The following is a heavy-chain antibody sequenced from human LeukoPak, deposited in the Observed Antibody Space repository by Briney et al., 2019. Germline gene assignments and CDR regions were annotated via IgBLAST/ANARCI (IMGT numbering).Heavy chain of an antibody. V-gene: IGHV3-23*01. Sequence: GASVKVSCKASGGTFSSYAMSWVRQAPGKGLEWVSAISGSGGSTYYADSVKGRFTISRDNSKNTLYLQMNSLRAEDTAVYYCAKVKKLGMIVVARDHFDYWGQGTLVTVSS. CDR3: AKVKKLGMIVVARDHFDY. J-gene: IGHJ4*02. CDR2: ISGSGGST. D-gene: IGHD3-22*01. CDR1: GGTFSSYA.